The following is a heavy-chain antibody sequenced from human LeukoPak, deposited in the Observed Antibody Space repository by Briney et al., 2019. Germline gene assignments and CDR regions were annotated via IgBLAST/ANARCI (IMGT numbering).Heavy chain of an antibody. V-gene: IGHV4-4*07. CDR3: ARDVVVPATANYYHYYYYMDV. J-gene: IGHJ6*03. Sequence: KPSETLSLTCTVSGGSISSYYWSWIRQPAGKGLEWIGRIYSSGSTNYNPSLKSRVTMSVDTFKNQFSPKLSSVTAADTAVYYCARDVVVPATANYYHYYYYMDVWGKGTAVTVSS. CDR1: GGSISSYY. D-gene: IGHD2-2*01. CDR2: IYSSGST.